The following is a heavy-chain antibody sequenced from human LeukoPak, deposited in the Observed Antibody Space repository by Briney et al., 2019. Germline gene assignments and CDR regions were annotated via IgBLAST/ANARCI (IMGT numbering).Heavy chain of an antibody. D-gene: IGHD5-24*01. CDR2: IYWDDDK. CDR1: GFSLSTSGVA. V-gene: IGHV2-5*02. Sequence: SGPTLVNPTQTLTLTCTFSGFSLSTSGVAVGWIRQPPGKALEWLGLIYWDDDKRYSPSLKSALTITKDTSKNQVVLTMTNMDPVNTATYYCAHRRDGYNSLDYWGQGTLVTVSS. CDR3: AHRRDGYNSLDY. J-gene: IGHJ4*02.